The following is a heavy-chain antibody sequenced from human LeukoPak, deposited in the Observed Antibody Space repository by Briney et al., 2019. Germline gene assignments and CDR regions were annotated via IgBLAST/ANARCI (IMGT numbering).Heavy chain of an antibody. V-gene: IGHV3-74*01. CDR3: ARRSSGSPPYYFDY. CDR2: INSDGSTT. J-gene: IGHJ4*02. D-gene: IGHD1-26*01. Sequence: GGSLRLSCAASGFTFSSYWMHWVRQAPGKGLVWVSRINSDGSTTNYADSVKGRFTISRDNAKNTLYLQMNSLRAEDTAVYYCARRSSGSPPYYFDYWGQGTLDTVSS. CDR1: GFTFSSYW.